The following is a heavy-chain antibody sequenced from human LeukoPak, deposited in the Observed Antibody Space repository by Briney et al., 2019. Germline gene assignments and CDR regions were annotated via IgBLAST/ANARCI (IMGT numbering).Heavy chain of an antibody. CDR2: INPNSGGT. CDR1: GYTFTGYY. CDR3: ARDPTWIHLLLMGDY. D-gene: IGHD5-18*01. Sequence: ASVKVSCRASGYTFTGYYMHWVRQAPGQGLEWMGWINPNSGGTNYAQKFQGRVTLTRDTSISTAYMELSSLRSDDAAIYYCARDPTWIHLLLMGDYWGQGTLVTVSS. V-gene: IGHV1-2*02. J-gene: IGHJ4*02.